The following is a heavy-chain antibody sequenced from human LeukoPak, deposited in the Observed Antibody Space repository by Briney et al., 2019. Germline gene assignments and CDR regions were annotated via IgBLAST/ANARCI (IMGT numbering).Heavy chain of an antibody. Sequence: GGSLRLSCAASGFTFSSYSMNWVRQAPGKGLEWLSSISTSSSYIYYADSVKGRFTISRDNAKNSLYLQMNSLRAEDTAVYYCARDRELERRDFDYWGQGTLVTVSS. D-gene: IGHD1-1*01. CDR3: ARDRELERRDFDY. V-gene: IGHV3-21*01. J-gene: IGHJ4*02. CDR1: GFTFSSYS. CDR2: ISTSSSYI.